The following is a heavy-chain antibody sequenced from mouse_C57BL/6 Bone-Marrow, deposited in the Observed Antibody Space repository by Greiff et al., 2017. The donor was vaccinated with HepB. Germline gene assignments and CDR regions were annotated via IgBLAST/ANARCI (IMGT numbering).Heavy chain of an antibody. J-gene: IGHJ1*03. Sequence: QVQLKQPGAELVKPGASVKLSCKASGYTFTSYWMHWVKQRPGQGLEWIGMIHPNSGSTNYNEKFKSKATLTVDKSSSTAYMQLSSLTSEDSAVYYCARDGSSFYWYFDVWGTGTTVTVSS. CDR3: ARDGSSFYWYFDV. D-gene: IGHD1-1*01. CDR1: GYTFTSYW. V-gene: IGHV1-64*01. CDR2: IHPNSGST.